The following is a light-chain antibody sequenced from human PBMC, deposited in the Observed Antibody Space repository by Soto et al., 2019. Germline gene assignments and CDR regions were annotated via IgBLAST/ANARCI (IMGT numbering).Light chain of an antibody. V-gene: IGKV3D-20*01. Sequence: EIVLTQSPATLSLSPGERATLSCGASQSVSNNYLAWYQQKPGLAPRLLIYDASTRATGIPDRFSGSGSGKDVTLTSSRLEPEDFAVYSCQQYGNSPWTFGQGTKVEIK. J-gene: IGKJ1*01. CDR3: QQYGNSPWT. CDR1: QSVSNNY. CDR2: DAS.